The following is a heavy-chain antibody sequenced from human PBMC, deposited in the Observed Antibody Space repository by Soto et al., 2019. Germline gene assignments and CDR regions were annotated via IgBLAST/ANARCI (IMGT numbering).Heavy chain of an antibody. CDR2: IIPIFGTA. D-gene: IGHD2-2*02. J-gene: IGHJ6*02. CDR3: ARDCSSTSCYTDYYYYGMDV. Sequence: ASVKVSCKASGGTFSSYAISWVRQAPGQGLEWMGGIIPIFGTANYAQKFQGRVTITADESTSTAYMELSSLRSEDTAVYYCARDCSSTSCYTDYYYYGMDVGGQGTTVTVSS. CDR1: GGTFSSYA. V-gene: IGHV1-69*13.